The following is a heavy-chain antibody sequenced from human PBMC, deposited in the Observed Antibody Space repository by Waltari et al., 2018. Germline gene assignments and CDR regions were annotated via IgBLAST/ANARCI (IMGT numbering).Heavy chain of an antibody. CDR2: ISYDGSNK. D-gene: IGHD5-12*01. Sequence: QVQLVESGGGVVQPGRSLRPSCTASGFTFSSYAMHWVRQAPGKGLEWVAVISYDGSNKYYADSVKGRFTISRDNSKNTLYLQMNSLRAEDTAVYYCARRRDIVATIRGSDFDYWGQGTLVTVSS. V-gene: IGHV3-30-3*01. CDR1: GFTFSSYA. CDR3: ARRRDIVATIRGSDFDY. J-gene: IGHJ4*02.